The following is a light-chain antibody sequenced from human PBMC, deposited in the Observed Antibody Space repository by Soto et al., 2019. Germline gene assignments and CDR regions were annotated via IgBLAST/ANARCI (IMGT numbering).Light chain of an antibody. J-gene: IGLJ1*01. CDR3: CSYAGSYTFEV. V-gene: IGLV2-11*01. Sequence: QSVLTQPRAVSGSPGQSVTIYCTGTSSDVGGYNYVSWYQQHPGKAPKLMIYDVSKRPSGVPDRFSGSKSGNTASLTISGLQAEDEADYYCCSYAGSYTFEVFGTGTKVTVL. CDR2: DVS. CDR1: SSDVGGYNY.